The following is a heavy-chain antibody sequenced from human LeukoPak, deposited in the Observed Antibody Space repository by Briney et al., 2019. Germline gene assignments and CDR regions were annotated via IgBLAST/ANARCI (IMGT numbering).Heavy chain of an antibody. CDR1: GGSISSYY. J-gene: IGHJ6*02. D-gene: IGHD3-10*01. Sequence: PSETLSLTCTVSGGSISSYYWSWIRQPPGKGLEWIGYIYYSGSTNYNPSLKSRVTISVDTSKNQFSLKLSSVTAADTAVYYCASTMDGSGSYYNPPFYYYYGMDVWGQGTTVTVSS. CDR2: IYYSGST. V-gene: IGHV4-59*01. CDR3: ASTMDGSGSYYNPPFYYYYGMDV.